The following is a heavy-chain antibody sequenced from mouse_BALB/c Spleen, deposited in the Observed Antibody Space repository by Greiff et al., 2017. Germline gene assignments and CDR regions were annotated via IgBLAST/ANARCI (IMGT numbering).Heavy chain of an antibody. CDR1: GFTFSSYA. V-gene: IGHV5-9-1*01. CDR2: ISSGGSYT. CDR3: ARGEDYGSSYGYFDV. D-gene: IGHD1-1*01. J-gene: IGHJ1*01. Sequence: EVMLVESGGGLVKPGGSLKLSCAASGFTFSSYAMSWVRQTPEKRLEWVATISSGGSYTYYPDSVKGRFTISRDNAKNTLYLQMSSLRSEDTAMYYCARGEDYGSSYGYFDVWGAGTTVTVSS.